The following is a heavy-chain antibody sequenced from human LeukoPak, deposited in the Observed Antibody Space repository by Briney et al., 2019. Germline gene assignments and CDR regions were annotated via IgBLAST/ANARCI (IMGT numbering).Heavy chain of an antibody. J-gene: IGHJ4*02. D-gene: IGHD3-10*01. CDR1: GLTFSSCR. CDR3: ARAYLRFGELLYFDY. Sequence: GGSLTLFCAASGLTFSSCRESWLRQTPGEGREGVANIRQYGSEKYYVDSVKGRFTISRDNDKYSIYLQMNILRAEDTAVYYCARAYLRFGELLYFDYWRQGTLVTVSS. CDR2: IRQYGSEK. V-gene: IGHV3-7*01.